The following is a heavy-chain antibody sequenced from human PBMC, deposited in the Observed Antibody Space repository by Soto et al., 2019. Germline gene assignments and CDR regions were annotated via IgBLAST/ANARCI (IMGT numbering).Heavy chain of an antibody. V-gene: IGHV4-34*01. CDR1: GGSFSGYY. Sequence: LSLTCAVYGGSFSGYYWSWIRQPPGKGLEWIGEINHSGSTNYNPSLKSRVTISVDTSKNQFSLKLSSVTAADTAVYYCARGVAAYFDYWGQGTLVTVSS. J-gene: IGHJ4*02. CDR3: ARGVAAYFDY. CDR2: INHSGST. D-gene: IGHD6-19*01.